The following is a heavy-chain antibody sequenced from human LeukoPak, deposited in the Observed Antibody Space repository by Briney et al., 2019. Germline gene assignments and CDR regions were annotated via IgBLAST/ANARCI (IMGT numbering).Heavy chain of an antibody. CDR2: IYYSGST. CDR3: ARERLWFGELSSWFDP. J-gene: IGHJ5*02. Sequence: SETLSLTCIVSGASISSGGYYWSWIRQHPGKGLEWIGYIYYSGSTNYNPSLKSRVTISVDTSKNQFSLKLSSVTAADTAVYYCARERLWFGELSSWFDPWGQGTLVTVSS. V-gene: IGHV4-61*08. D-gene: IGHD3-10*01. CDR1: GASISSGGYY.